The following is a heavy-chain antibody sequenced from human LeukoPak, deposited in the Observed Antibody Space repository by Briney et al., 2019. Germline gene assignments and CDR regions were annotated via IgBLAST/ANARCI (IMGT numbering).Heavy chain of an antibody. Sequence: SETLSLTCTVSGGSISSYNWSWIRQPPGKGLEWIGYIYYSGSTNYNPSLKSRVTISVDTSKNQFSLKLSSVTAADTAVYYCARGAAYAYFDYWGQGTLVTVSS. V-gene: IGHV4-59*01. J-gene: IGHJ4*02. CDR2: IYYSGST. CDR1: GGSISSYN. D-gene: IGHD2-2*01. CDR3: ARGAAYAYFDY.